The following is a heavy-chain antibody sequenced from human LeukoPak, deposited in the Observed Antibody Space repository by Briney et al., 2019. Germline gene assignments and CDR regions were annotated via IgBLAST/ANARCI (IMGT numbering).Heavy chain of an antibody. CDR3: ASTANNWFDP. CDR1: EFSFGSNW. D-gene: IGHD5-18*01. Sequence: GSLRLSCAASEFSFGSNWMSWVRQAPGKGLEWVAVIKPDASEKYYVDSLKGRFTISRDNAKNSLFLQMNSLRVEDTAVYYCASTANNWFDPWGQGTLVTVSS. V-gene: IGHV3-7*05. CDR2: IKPDASEK. J-gene: IGHJ5*02.